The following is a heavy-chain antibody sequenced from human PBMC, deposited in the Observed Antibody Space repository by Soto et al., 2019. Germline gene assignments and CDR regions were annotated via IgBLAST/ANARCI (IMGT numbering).Heavy chain of an antibody. CDR3: ARDGLGLLWLGESTHYGMDV. CDR1: GGSISSYY. CDR2: IYYSGST. J-gene: IGHJ6*02. Sequence: PSETLSLTCTVSGGSISSYYWSWIRQPPGKGLEWIGYIYYSGSTNYNPSLKSRVTISVDTSKNQFSLKLSSVTAADTAVYYCARDGLGLLWLGESTHYGMDVWGQGTTVTVSS. D-gene: IGHD3-10*01. V-gene: IGHV4-59*01.